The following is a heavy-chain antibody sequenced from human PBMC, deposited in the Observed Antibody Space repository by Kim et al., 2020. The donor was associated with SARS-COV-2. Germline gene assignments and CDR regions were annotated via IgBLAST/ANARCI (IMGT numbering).Heavy chain of an antibody. Sequence: IHSNSGATTDAQNFQGRVTITRDTSISTVYMELTSLTSDDTALYYCSREDFWGQGTLVTVSS. CDR3: SREDF. V-gene: IGHV1-2*02. CDR2: IHSNSGAT. J-gene: IGHJ4*02.